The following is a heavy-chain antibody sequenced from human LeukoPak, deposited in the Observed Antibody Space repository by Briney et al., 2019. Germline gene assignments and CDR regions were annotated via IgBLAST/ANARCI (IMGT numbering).Heavy chain of an antibody. Sequence: GGSLRLSCAASGFTFSSYAMNWVRQAPGRGLEWVSGFSGSGGTTYYADSVKGRFTISRDNSKNTLYLQMNGLRVEDTAVYYCARGDAFSGDHWGQGTLVTVSS. D-gene: IGHD3-16*01. CDR2: FSGSGGTT. CDR1: GFTFSSYA. J-gene: IGHJ4*02. CDR3: ARGDAFSGDH. V-gene: IGHV3-23*01.